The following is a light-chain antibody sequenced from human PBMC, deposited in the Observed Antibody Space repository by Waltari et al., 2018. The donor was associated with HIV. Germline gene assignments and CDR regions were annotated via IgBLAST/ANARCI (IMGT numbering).Light chain of an antibody. CDR3: QKYSHWPRT. Sequence: MTRSPATMSVSPGESATLSCRPSQSISTDLAWCQQKPGQAPRVLICGASSRATGIPARFRGGGSGTDCTLTISGLQSEGFAVYYCQKYSHWPRTLGQGTTVDIK. J-gene: IGKJ1*01. CDR1: QSISTD. V-gene: IGKV3-15*01. CDR2: GAS.